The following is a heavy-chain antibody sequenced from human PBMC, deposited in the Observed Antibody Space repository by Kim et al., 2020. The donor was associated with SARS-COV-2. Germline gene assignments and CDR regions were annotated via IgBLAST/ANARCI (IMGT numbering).Heavy chain of an antibody. Sequence: ASVKVSCKVSGYTLTELSMHWVRQAPGKGLEWMGGFDPEDGETIYAQKFQGRVTMTEDTSTDTAYMELSSLRSEDTAVYYCATGSNIHYYDSSGYLHWGQGTLVTVSS. J-gene: IGHJ1*01. CDR1: GYTLTELS. D-gene: IGHD3-22*01. CDR2: FDPEDGET. V-gene: IGHV1-24*01. CDR3: ATGSNIHYYDSSGYLH.